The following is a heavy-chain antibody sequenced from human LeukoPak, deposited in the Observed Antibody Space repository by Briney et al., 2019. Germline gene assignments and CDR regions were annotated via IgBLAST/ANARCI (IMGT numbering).Heavy chain of an antibody. J-gene: IGHJ4*02. Sequence: ASVKVSCKASGGTFSSYAISWVRQAPGQGGEWMGRIIAIFGTAKYAQKFQGRVTITTHESTSTAYMELSSLRSEDTAVYYCARDSSDEGIAVAGNFDYWGQGTLVTVSS. V-gene: IGHV1-69*05. D-gene: IGHD6-19*01. CDR2: IIAIFGTA. CDR1: GGTFSSYA. CDR3: ARDSSDEGIAVAGNFDY.